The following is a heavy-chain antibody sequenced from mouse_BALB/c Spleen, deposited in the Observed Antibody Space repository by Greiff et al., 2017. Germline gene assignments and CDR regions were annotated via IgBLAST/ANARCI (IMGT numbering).Heavy chain of an antibody. D-gene: IGHD2-1*01. J-gene: IGHJ4*01. CDR2: IDPSDSET. V-gene: IGHV1S126*01. Sequence: QVQLKQSGPQLVRPGASVKISCKASGYSFTSYWMHWVKQRPGQGLEWIGMIDPSDSETRLNQKFKDKATLTVDKSSSTAYMQLSSPTSEDSAVYYCARRGNSYAMDYWGQGTSVTVSS. CDR3: ARRGNSYAMDY. CDR1: GYSFTSYW.